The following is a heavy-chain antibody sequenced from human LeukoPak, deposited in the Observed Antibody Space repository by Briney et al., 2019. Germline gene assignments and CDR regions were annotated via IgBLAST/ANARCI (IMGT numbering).Heavy chain of an antibody. V-gene: IGHV4-39*07. Sequence: PSETLSLTCTVSGGSISSSSYYWGWIRQPPGKGLEWIGSIYYSGSTYYNPSLKSRVTISVDTSKNQFSLKLSSVTAADTAVYYCARDRRDGYKPSLGYWGQGTLVTVSS. CDR3: ARDRRDGYKPSLGY. CDR2: IYYSGST. D-gene: IGHD5-24*01. CDR1: GGSISSSSYY. J-gene: IGHJ4*02.